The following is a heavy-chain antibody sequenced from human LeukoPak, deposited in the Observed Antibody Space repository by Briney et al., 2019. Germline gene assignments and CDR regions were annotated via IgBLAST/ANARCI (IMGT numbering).Heavy chain of an antibody. V-gene: IGHV4-34*01. D-gene: IGHD1-20*01. CDR1: GESFSGYY. Sequence: SETLSLTCAVYGESFSGYYWSWIRQPPGKGLEWIGEINHSGSSNYNPSLKSRVTMSVDTSKNQFSLKLSSVTAADTAVYYCAREYNWNDAFDIWGQGTMVTVSS. CDR2: INHSGSS. CDR3: AREYNWNDAFDI. J-gene: IGHJ3*02.